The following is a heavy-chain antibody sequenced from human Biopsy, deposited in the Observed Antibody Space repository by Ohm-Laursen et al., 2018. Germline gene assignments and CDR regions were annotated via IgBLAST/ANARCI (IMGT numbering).Heavy chain of an antibody. D-gene: IGHD3-10*01. CDR1: GGALSGYY. CDR2: NNQRGRT. CDR3: ARGLPRIAPMVRGRRTWFDP. Sequence: TLSLTCSVYGGALSGYYWSWVRPTPGEGRGGVGGNNQRGRTNYKPSLDSRVAISAETSKNQFSLNLYSVTAADTAVYFCARGLPRIAPMVRGRRTWFDPWGQGTLVTVSS. J-gene: IGHJ5*02. V-gene: IGHV4-34*01.